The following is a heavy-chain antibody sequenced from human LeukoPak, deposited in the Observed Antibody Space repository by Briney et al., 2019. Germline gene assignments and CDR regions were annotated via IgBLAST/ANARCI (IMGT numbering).Heavy chain of an antibody. CDR3: TRGGELMNF. V-gene: IGHV4-59*12. CDR1: GASISNYY. Sequence: PSETLSLTCTVSGASISNYYWSWIRQPPGEGLEWIGYIYYSGSTDYNPSLQSRVTISVDTSKNQFSLKLSSVTAADTAVYYCTRGGELMNFWGQGTLVTVSS. J-gene: IGHJ4*02. D-gene: IGHD1-26*01. CDR2: IYYSGST.